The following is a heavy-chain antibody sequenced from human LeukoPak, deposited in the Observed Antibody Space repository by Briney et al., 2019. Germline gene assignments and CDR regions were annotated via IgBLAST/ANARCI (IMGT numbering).Heavy chain of an antibody. V-gene: IGHV3-33*06. Sequence: QPGRSLRLSCAASGFTFSSYGMHWVRQAPGKGLEWVAVIWYDGSNKYYADSVKGRFTISRDNSKNTLYLQMNSLRAEDTAVYYCAKCGGDCYSASYFDYWGRGTLVTVSS. J-gene: IGHJ4*02. CDR2: IWYDGSNK. D-gene: IGHD2-21*02. CDR1: GFTFSSYG. CDR3: AKCGGDCYSASYFDY.